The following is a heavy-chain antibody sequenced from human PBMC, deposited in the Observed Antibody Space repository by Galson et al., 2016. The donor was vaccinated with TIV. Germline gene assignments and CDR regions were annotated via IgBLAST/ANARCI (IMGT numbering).Heavy chain of an antibody. CDR2: ISDGGKT. V-gene: IGHV3-66*02. CDR3: ARDRIVDATYYYYYFGLDV. D-gene: IGHD1-26*01. Sequence: SLRLSCAASGLSVSINYMTWVRQAPEKGLEWVSPISDGGKTFYPDSVKGRFTVSRDNSKNILYLQMNSLRLEDTAVYYCARDRIVDATYYYYYFGLDVWGQGTAVTVSS. J-gene: IGHJ6*02. CDR1: GLSVSINY.